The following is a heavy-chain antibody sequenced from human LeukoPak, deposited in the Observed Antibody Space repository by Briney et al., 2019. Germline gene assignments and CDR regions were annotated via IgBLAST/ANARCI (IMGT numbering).Heavy chain of an antibody. CDR1: GFTFSSYE. Sequence: PGGSLRLSCAASGFTFSSYEMNWVRQAPGKGLEWVSYISSSGSTIYYEDSVKGRFTISRDNAENSLYLQMNSLRAEDTAVYYCARDIGDYGNDAFDIWGQGTMVTVSS. CDR3: ARDIGDYGNDAFDI. J-gene: IGHJ3*02. CDR2: ISSSGSTI. V-gene: IGHV3-48*03. D-gene: IGHD4-17*01.